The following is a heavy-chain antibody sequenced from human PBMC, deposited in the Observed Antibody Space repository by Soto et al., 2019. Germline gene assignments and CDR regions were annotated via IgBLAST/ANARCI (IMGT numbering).Heavy chain of an antibody. CDR1: GASITTYY. Sequence: QVQLQESGPGLVKPSETLSLTCAVSGASITTYYWSWIRQPRGMPLEWIGYIYYSGDTNNDPSLQSRVTISLDMSKNQLSLKLRSVTAADTAVYYCARDRVTVGTTNYYYGMDVWGQGTTVTVSS. CDR3: ARDRVTVGTTNYYYGMDV. CDR2: IYYSGDT. J-gene: IGHJ6*02. D-gene: IGHD1-26*01. V-gene: IGHV4-59*01.